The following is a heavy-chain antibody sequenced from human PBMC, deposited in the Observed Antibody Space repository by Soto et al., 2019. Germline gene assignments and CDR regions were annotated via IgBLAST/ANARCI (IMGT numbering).Heavy chain of an antibody. J-gene: IGHJ4*02. CDR2: IYTSGST. D-gene: IGHD2-15*01. CDR3: ARDLRGYCSGGSCYSLGGDSAYFDY. V-gene: IGHV4-4*07. Sequence: QVQLQESGPGLVKPSETLSLTCTVSGGSISSYYWSWIRQPAGKGLEWIGRIYTSGSTNYNPSLKSRVTMSVDTSKNQFSLKLSSVTAADTAVYYCARDLRGYCSGGSCYSLGGDSAYFDYWGQGTLVTVSS. CDR1: GGSISSYY.